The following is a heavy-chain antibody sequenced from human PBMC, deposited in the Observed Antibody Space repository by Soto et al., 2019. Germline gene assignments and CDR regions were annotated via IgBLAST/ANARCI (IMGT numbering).Heavy chain of an antibody. Sequence: QVQLQESGPGLVKPSETLSLTCTVSGGSVSSGSYYWSWIRQPPGKGLEGIGYIYYSGSTNYNPSLKSRVTISVDTSKNQFSLKLSSVTAADTAVYYCARVSYYYDSSGYSYFDYWGQGTLVTVSS. V-gene: IGHV4-61*01. CDR2: IYYSGST. J-gene: IGHJ4*02. CDR1: GGSVSSGSYY. CDR3: ARVSYYYDSSGYSYFDY. D-gene: IGHD3-22*01.